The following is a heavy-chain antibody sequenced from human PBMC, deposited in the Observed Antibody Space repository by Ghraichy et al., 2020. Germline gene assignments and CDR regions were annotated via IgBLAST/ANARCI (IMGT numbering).Heavy chain of an antibody. CDR2: IYYRSNWYS. D-gene: IGHD1-14*01. J-gene: IGHJ3*02. CDR1: GDTVSSNRAA. CDR3: ARDFRKGLLTQKGDAFDI. V-gene: IGHV6-1*01. Sequence: SQTLSLNCAISGDTVSSNRAAWNWVRLSPSRGLEWLGRIYYRSNWYSDYALSVKSRITISPDTSKNQFSLHLNSVTPDDTGVYYCARDFRKGLLTQKGDAFDIWGQGTMVTVSS.